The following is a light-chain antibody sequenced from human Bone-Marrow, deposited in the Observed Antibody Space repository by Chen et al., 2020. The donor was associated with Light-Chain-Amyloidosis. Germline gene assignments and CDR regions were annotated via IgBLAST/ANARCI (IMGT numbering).Light chain of an antibody. CDR1: QSISSW. CDR2: DAS. V-gene: IGKV1-5*01. J-gene: IGKJ1*01. CDR3: QQYNSYSWT. Sequence: DIQMTQSPSTLSASVGDRVTITCRASQSISSWLAWYQQKPGKAPKLLIYDASSLESVVPSRLSGSGSGTEFTLTISSLQPDDFATYYCQQYNSYSWTFGQGTKVEIK.